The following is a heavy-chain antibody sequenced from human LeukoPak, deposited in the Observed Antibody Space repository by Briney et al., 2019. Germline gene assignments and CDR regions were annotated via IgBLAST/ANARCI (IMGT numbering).Heavy chain of an antibody. CDR1: GGSFSGCY. CDR3: AKAPVTTCRGAYCYPFDY. CDR2: ISDSGNT. D-gene: IGHD2-21*01. J-gene: IGHJ4*02. Sequence: ETLSLTCAVYGGSFSGCYWSWIRQPPGKGLEWVSAISDSGNTYHADSVKGRFTISRDSSKNTLFLQMNRLRPEDAAVYYCAKAPVTTCRGAYCYPFDYWGQGTLVTVSS. V-gene: IGHV3-23*01.